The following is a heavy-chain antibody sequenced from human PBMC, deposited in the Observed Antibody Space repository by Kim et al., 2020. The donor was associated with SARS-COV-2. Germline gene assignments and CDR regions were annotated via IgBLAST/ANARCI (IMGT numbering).Heavy chain of an antibody. J-gene: IGHJ4*02. CDR3: AKAQTYPGSYAY. V-gene: IGHV3-23*01. Sequence: YYADSVKGRFTISRDNSKNTLYLQMNSLRAEDTAVYYCAKAQTYPGSYAYWGQGTLVTVSS. D-gene: IGHD1-26*01.